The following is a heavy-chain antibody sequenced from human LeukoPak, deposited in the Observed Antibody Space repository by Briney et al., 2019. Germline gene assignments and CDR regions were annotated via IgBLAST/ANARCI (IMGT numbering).Heavy chain of an antibody. Sequence: ASVKVSCKASGYIFTSYAMHWVRQAPGQRLEWMGWINAGNGNTKYSQKLQGRVTITRDTSATTVYMELSSLRSEDTAVYYCARDIDRVFNWFDPWGQGTLVTVSS. CDR1: GYIFTSYA. J-gene: IGHJ5*02. CDR2: INAGNGNT. D-gene: IGHD6-13*01. CDR3: ARDIDRVFNWFDP. V-gene: IGHV1-3*01.